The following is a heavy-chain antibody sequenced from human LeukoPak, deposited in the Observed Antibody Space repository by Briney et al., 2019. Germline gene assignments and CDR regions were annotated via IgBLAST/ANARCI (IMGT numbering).Heavy chain of an antibody. CDR2: ISTHNGYT. Sequence: GASVKVSCKASGYTFISYGISWVRQAPGQGLEWMGWISTHNGYTKYAQKFQGRVTMTRDTSISTAYMELSRLRSDDTAVYYCARDHGYSSGWYNYWGQGTLVTISS. J-gene: IGHJ4*02. V-gene: IGHV1-18*01. CDR1: GYTFISYG. D-gene: IGHD6-19*01. CDR3: ARDHGYSSGWYNY.